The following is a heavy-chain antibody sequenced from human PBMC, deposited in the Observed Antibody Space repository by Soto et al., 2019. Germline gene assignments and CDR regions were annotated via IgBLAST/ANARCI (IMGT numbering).Heavy chain of an antibody. Sequence: GASVKVSCKASGYSFVDYYMHWVRQAPGQGFEWMGRISPKSGGTNYAQKFEGRVTMTWDTSLNTAYMELSSLISEDTAVYYCARPPGYISDWYYFDLWGQGTLVTVSS. CDR1: GYSFVDYY. D-gene: IGHD3-9*01. V-gene: IGHV1-2*02. CDR3: ARPPGYISDWYYFDL. CDR2: ISPKSGGT. J-gene: IGHJ4*02.